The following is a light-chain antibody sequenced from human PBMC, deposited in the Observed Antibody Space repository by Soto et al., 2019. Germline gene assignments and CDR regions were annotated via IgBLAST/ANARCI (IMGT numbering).Light chain of an antibody. Sequence: QSVLTQPPSASGTPGQRVTISCSGSSSNIGSNTVNWYQQLPGMAPKLLIYSNSQRPSGVPDRFSGSKSGTSASLAISGLQSEDEADYYCAAWADNLKGVFGGGTKVTVL. CDR3: AAWADNLKGV. CDR2: SNS. J-gene: IGLJ3*02. CDR1: SSNIGSNT. V-gene: IGLV1-44*01.